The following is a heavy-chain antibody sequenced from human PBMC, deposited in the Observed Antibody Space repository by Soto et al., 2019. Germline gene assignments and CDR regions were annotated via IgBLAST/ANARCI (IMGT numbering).Heavy chain of an antibody. D-gene: IGHD2-15*01. CDR3: ARLGNYCSGGSCYQTVNWFDP. Sequence: PGESLKISCKSSGYSFTSYWIGWVRQMPGKGLEWMGIIYPGDSDTRYSPSFQGQVTISADKSISTAYLQWSSLKASDTAMYYCARLGNYCSGGSCYQTVNWFDPWGQGTLVTVSS. CDR1: GYSFTSYW. V-gene: IGHV5-51*01. J-gene: IGHJ5*02. CDR2: IYPGDSDT.